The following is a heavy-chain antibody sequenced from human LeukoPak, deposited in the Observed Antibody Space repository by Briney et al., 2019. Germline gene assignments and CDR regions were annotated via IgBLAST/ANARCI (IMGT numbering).Heavy chain of an antibody. D-gene: IGHD3-10*02. J-gene: IGHJ6*04. CDR3: AELGITMIGGV. CDR2: ISSSGSTI. V-gene: IGHV3-48*04. Sequence: PGGSLRLSCEASGFTFKNHSMNWVRQAPGKGLEWVSYISSSGSTIYYADSVKGRFTISRDNAKNSLYLQMNSLRAEDTAVYYCAELGITMIGGVWGKGTTVTISS. CDR1: GFTFKNHS.